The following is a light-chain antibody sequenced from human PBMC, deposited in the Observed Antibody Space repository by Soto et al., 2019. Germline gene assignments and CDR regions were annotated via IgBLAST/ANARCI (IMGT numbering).Light chain of an antibody. J-gene: IGKJ1*01. Sequence: AIRVTQSPSSFSASTGDRVTITCRASHDIGNYLAWYQQKPGKAPELLLYGSSTLHDGVPSRFSGSGSGTDFTLTISRLQSEDFATYYCQQYYLYPLTFGQGTKVE. CDR3: QQYYLYPLT. CDR2: GSS. V-gene: IGKV1-8*01. CDR1: HDIGNY.